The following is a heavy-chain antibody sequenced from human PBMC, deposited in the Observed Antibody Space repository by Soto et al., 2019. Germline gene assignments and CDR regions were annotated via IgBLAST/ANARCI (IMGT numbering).Heavy chain of an antibody. D-gene: IGHD1-7*01. V-gene: IGHV1-69*01. Sequence: QVQLVQSGAEVKKPGSSVTVSCKASGDTFSNYAISWVRQAPGQGLEWMGGIIPVFGTANYPQKFRGRVTITAGGSTRTAYMELSSLTSGDTAVYYCSAGYPALAVSTTPGAYWGQGTLITVSS. CDR1: GDTFSNYA. CDR3: SAGYPALAVSTTPGAY. CDR2: IIPVFGTA. J-gene: IGHJ4*02.